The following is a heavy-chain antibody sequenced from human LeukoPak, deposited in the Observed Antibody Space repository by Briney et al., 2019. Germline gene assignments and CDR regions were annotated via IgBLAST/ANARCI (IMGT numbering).Heavy chain of an antibody. CDR2: IRYDGSNK. Sequence: PGGSLRLSCAASGFTFSSYGMHWVRQAPGKGLEWVAFIRYDGSNKYYADSVKGRFTISRDNSKNTLYLQMNSLRAEDTAVYYCAKERRWRWLQFPYYYYYMDVWGKGTTVTISS. CDR1: GFTFSSYG. D-gene: IGHD5-24*01. V-gene: IGHV3-30*02. J-gene: IGHJ6*03. CDR3: AKERRWRWLQFPYYYYYMDV.